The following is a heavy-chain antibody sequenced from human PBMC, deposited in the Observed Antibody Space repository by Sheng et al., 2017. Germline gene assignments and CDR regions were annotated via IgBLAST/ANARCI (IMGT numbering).Heavy chain of an antibody. CDR3: AKLPQNYAMSY. CDR1: GFTFSSYG. J-gene: IGHJ4*02. D-gene: IGHD3-10*01. CDR2: ISDSGGST. Sequence: EVQLVDSGGGLVQPGGTLRLSCAASGFTFSSYGMTWVRQAPGKGLEWVSSISDSGGSTYYADSVKGRFTISRDNSKNTVYLQMNSLRAEDTAVYYCAKLPQNYAMSYWGQGTLVTVSS. V-gene: IGHV3-23*04.